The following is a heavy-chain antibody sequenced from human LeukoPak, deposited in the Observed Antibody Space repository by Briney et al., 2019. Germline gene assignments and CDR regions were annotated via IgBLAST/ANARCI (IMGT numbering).Heavy chain of an antibody. J-gene: IGHJ4*02. CDR1: GFTFCSYW. Sequence: GGPLRLSCAASGFTFCSYWMSWVRQAPGKALEGGANIKQDGSENYYVDSVRGRFTISRDNAKNYMYLQMNSLRAEDTAVYYCARESAYSGYDYWGQGTLVTVSS. CDR3: ARESAYSGYDY. V-gene: IGHV3-7*03. D-gene: IGHD5-12*01. CDR2: IKQDGSEN.